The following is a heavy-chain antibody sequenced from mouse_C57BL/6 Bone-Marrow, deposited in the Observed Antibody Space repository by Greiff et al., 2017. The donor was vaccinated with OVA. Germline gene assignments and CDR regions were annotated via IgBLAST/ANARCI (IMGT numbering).Heavy chain of an antibody. CDR3: ASDRYNYRGYFGY. V-gene: IGHV3-6*01. Sequence: EVQLQQSGPGLVKPSQSLSLTCSVTGYSITSGYYWNWIRQFPGNKLEWMGYISYDGSNNYNPSLKNRISFTRDTSKNQIFLKLNSVTTEDTTTNYCASDRYNYRGYFGYWGQGTTLTVSS. CDR1: GYSITSGYY. CDR2: ISYDGSN. J-gene: IGHJ2*01. D-gene: IGHD1-3*01.